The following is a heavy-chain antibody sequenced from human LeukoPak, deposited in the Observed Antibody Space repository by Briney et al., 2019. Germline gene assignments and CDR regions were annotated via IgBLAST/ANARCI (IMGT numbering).Heavy chain of an antibody. CDR2: INHSGST. V-gene: IGHV4-34*01. CDR1: GGSCSGYY. CDR3: ARGKSWLLFDY. J-gene: IGHJ4*02. D-gene: IGHD5-12*01. Sequence: HSGTLSHTCAVYGGSCSGYYWSLIRQPPGRGLELIGEINHSGSTNYNPSPKSRVTISVHTTKNQFSRKLSSVTAADTAVYYFARGKSWLLFDYWGQGALVTVSS.